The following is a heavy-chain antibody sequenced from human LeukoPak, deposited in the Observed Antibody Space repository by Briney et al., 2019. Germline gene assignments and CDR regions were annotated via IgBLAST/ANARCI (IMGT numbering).Heavy chain of an antibody. CDR2: IYYSGST. CDR3: ASVSRLRHFDY. CDR1: GCPIRTYY. Sequence: KASGTLFLTWRVPGCPIRTYYWGWVRPPPGKGLGWIGYIYYSGSTSYNPSLKSRVSISEDTSKKQFSLKLSSVTAADTAVYYCASVSRLRHFDYWGQGTLVTVSS. D-gene: IGHD3-16*01. V-gene: IGHV4-59*01. J-gene: IGHJ4*02.